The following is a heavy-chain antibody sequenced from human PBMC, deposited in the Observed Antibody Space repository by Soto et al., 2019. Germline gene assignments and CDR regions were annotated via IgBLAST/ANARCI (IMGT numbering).Heavy chain of an antibody. CDR3: ARVFPARSGYYYERGY. CDR2: MNPNSGNT. V-gene: IGHV1-8*01. J-gene: IGHJ4*02. D-gene: IGHD3-22*01. Sequence: ASVKVSCKASGYTFTSYDINWVRQATGQGLEWMGWMNPNSGNTGYAQKFQGRVTMTRNTSISTAYMEVSRLRSDDTAVYYCARVFPARSGYYYERGYWGQGTLVTVSS. CDR1: GYTFTSYD.